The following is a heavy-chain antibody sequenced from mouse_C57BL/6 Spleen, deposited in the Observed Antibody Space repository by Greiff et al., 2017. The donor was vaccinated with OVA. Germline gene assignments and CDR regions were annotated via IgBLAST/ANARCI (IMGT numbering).Heavy chain of an antibody. J-gene: IGHJ1*03. Sequence: EVQLQQSGAELVRPGASVKLSCTASGFNIKDYYMHWVKQRPEQGLEWIGRIDPEDGDTEYAPKFQGKATMTADTSSNTAYLQLSSLTSEDTAVYYCTTVGSSTHWYFDVWGTGTTVTVSS. CDR3: TTVGSSTHWYFDV. V-gene: IGHV14-1*01. D-gene: IGHD1-1*01. CDR2: IDPEDGDT. CDR1: GFNIKDYY.